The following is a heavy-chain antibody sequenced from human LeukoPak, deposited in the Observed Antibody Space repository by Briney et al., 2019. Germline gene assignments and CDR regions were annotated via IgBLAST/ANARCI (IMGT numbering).Heavy chain of an antibody. Sequence: PSETLSLTCAVYGGSFCGYYWSWIRQPPGKGLEWIGEINHSGSTNYNPSLKSRVTISVDTSKNQFSLKLSSVTAADTAVYYCARARIVVVPAAISYFDYWGQGTLVTVSS. CDR2: INHSGST. V-gene: IGHV4-34*01. D-gene: IGHD2-2*02. J-gene: IGHJ4*02. CDR1: GGSFCGYY. CDR3: ARARIVVVPAAISYFDY.